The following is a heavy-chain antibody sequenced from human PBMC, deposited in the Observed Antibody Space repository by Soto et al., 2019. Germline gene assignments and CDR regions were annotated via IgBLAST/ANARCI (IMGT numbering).Heavy chain of an antibody. CDR3: ARGLSDYVWGSYRDYFDY. J-gene: IGHJ4*02. Sequence: QVQLVESGGGVVQPGTSLRLSCAASGFTFSSYAMHWVRQAPGKGLEWVAVISYDGSDDYYADSVKGRFTISRDNSKNTQYLQMNSLRAEETAVYYCARGLSDYVWGSYRDYFDYWGQGTLVTVSS. CDR1: GFTFSSYA. V-gene: IGHV3-30-3*01. CDR2: ISYDGSDD. D-gene: IGHD3-16*02.